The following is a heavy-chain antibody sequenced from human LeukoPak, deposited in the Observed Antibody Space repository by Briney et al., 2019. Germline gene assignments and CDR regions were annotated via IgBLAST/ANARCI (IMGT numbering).Heavy chain of an antibody. V-gene: IGHV4-39*07. CDR1: GGSISSSSYY. J-gene: IGHJ4*02. CDR3: ARWRYYDYVWGSYRYHFDY. D-gene: IGHD3-16*02. Sequence: SETLSLTCTVSGGSISSSSYYWGWIRQPPGKGLEWIGSIYYSGSTYYNPSLKSRVTISVDTSKNQFSLRLSSVTAADTAVYYWARWRYYDYVWGSYRYHFDYWGQGTLVTVSS. CDR2: IYYSGST.